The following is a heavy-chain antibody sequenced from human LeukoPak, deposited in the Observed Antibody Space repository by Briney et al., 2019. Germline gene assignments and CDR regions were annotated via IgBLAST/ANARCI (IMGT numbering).Heavy chain of an antibody. V-gene: IGHV3-48*03. CDR3: ARENGSGSYKGAFDI. J-gene: IGHJ3*02. CDR1: GFTFDDYT. D-gene: IGHD3-10*01. Sequence: GGSLRLSCAASGFTFDDYTMHWVRQAPGKGLEWVSYISSSGSTIYYADSVKGRFTISRDNAKNSLYLQMNSLRAEDTAVYYCARENGSGSYKGAFDIWGQGTMVTVSS. CDR2: ISSSGSTI.